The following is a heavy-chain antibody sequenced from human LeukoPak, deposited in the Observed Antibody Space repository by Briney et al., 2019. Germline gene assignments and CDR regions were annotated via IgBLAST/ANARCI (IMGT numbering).Heavy chain of an antibody. CDR2: IYYSGST. D-gene: IGHD3-22*01. Sequence: SETLSLTCTVSGGSISSYFWSWIRQPPGKGLGWIGYIYYSGSTTYNPSLKSRVTISVDTSKNQFSLKLSSVTAADTAVYYCARLWDSSGYSGAFDIWGQGTMVTVSS. CDR3: ARLWDSSGYSGAFDI. J-gene: IGHJ3*02. V-gene: IGHV4-59*08. CDR1: GGSISSYF.